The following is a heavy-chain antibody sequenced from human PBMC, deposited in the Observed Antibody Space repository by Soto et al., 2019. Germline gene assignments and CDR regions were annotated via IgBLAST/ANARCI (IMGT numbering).Heavy chain of an antibody. J-gene: IGHJ4*02. V-gene: IGHV3-23*01. Sequence: GGSLRLSXAASGFTFSSYAMSWVRQAPGRGLEWVSAISGSGDRTYYADSVKGRFTIARDNSKNTLYLQMNSLRAEDTAVYYCAAFGYNYGYFVYWGQGTLVTVSS. CDR1: GFTFSSYA. CDR3: AAFGYNYGYFVY. CDR2: ISGSGDRT. D-gene: IGHD5-18*01.